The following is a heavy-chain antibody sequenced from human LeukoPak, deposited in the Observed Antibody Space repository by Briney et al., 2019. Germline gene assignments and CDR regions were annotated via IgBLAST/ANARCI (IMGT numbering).Heavy chain of an antibody. J-gene: IGHJ5*02. CDR1: GFTLSDYH. Sequence: GGSLRLTCAASGFTLSDYHMNWVRQAPGKGLEWLSSITTISHYIYYAGAVRGRFTISRDNAKNSLYLQMNSLRGEDTAVYYCARSGGPGTYHQLRYNWFDPWGQGTLVTVSS. D-gene: IGHD3-10*01. V-gene: IGHV3-21*01. CDR2: ITTISHYI. CDR3: ARSGGPGTYHQLRYNWFDP.